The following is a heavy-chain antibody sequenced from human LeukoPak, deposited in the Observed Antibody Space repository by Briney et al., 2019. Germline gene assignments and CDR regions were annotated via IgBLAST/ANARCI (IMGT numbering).Heavy chain of an antibody. CDR2: FDPEDGET. V-gene: IGHV1-24*01. J-gene: IGHJ4*02. D-gene: IGHD3-10*01. CDR3: ATGFYGSGSYGPTVDY. CDR1: GYTLTELS. Sequence: ASVKVSCKVSGYTLTELSMHWVRQAPGKGLEWMGGFDPEDGETIYAQKFQGRVTMTEDTSTDTAYTELSSLRSEDTAVYYCATGFYGSGSYGPTVDYWGQGTLVPVSS.